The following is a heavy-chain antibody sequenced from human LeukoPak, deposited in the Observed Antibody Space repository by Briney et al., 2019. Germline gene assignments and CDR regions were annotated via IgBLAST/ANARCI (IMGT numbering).Heavy chain of an antibody. CDR2: IKEDGSEK. CDR1: GFTVRSHW. CDR3: ARDNSHYVEGDY. V-gene: IGHV3-7*01. Sequence: PGGSLRLSCAPSGFTVRSHWMTWVRQAPGKGLEWVANIKEDGSEKFYADSVKGRFTISRDNAKNSFYLQMNSLRAEDTALYYCARDNSHYVEGDYWGQGTLATVSS. D-gene: IGHD4-11*01. J-gene: IGHJ4*02.